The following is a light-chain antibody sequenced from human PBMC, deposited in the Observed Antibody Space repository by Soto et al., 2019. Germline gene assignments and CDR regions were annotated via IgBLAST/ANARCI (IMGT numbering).Light chain of an antibody. CDR3: QQLNSYTQT. V-gene: IGKV1-9*01. CDR2: AAS. Sequence: IQLTQSPSSLSASVGDRVTITCRASQGISSYLAWYQQKPGKAPKLLIYAASTLQSGVTSRFSGSGSGTDFTITISSLQPEDFATYYCQQLNSYTQTFGQGTKLEIK. J-gene: IGKJ2*01. CDR1: QGISSY.